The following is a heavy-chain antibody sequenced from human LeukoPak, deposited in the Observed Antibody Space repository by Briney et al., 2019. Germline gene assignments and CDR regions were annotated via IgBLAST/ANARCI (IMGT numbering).Heavy chain of an antibody. D-gene: IGHD3-3*01. CDR1: GFTFSSYA. Sequence: GGSLRLSCAASGFTFSSYAMSWVRQAPGKGLERVSAISGSGGSTYYADSVKGRFTISRDNSKNTLYLQMNSLRAEDTAVYYCAKEEDYDFWSGPKYYWGQGTLVTVSS. V-gene: IGHV3-23*01. CDR2: ISGSGGST. J-gene: IGHJ4*02. CDR3: AKEEDYDFWSGPKYY.